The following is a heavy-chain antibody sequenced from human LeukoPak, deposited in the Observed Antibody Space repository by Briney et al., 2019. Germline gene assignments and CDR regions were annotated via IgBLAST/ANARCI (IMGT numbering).Heavy chain of an antibody. D-gene: IGHD3-22*01. J-gene: IGHJ4*02. CDR3: TSRYDSSGYYPLDY. V-gene: IGHV3-73*01. Sequence: PGGSLRLSCAASGFTFSGSAMHWVRQASGKGLEWVGRIRSKANSYATAYAASVKGRFTVSRDDSKNTAYLQMNSLKTEDTAVYYCTSRYDSSGYYPLDYWGQGTLVTVSS. CDR1: GFTFSGSA. CDR2: IRSKANSYAT.